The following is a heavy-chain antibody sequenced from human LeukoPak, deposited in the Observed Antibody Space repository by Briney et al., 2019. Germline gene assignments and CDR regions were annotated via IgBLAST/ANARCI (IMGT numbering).Heavy chain of an antibody. Sequence: PSETLSLTCTVSGGSISSYYWSWLRQPPGKGLEWIGYIYYSGSTNYNPSLKSRVTISVDTSKNQFSLKLSSVTAADTAVYYCARGRVDDFWSGYYAPSYFDYWGQGTLVTVSS. CDR2: IYYSGST. CDR3: ARGRVDDFWSGYYAPSYFDY. CDR1: GGSISSYY. V-gene: IGHV4-59*12. J-gene: IGHJ4*02. D-gene: IGHD3-3*01.